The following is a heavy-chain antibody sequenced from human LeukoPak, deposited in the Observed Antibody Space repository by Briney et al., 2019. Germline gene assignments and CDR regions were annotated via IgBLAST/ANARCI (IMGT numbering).Heavy chain of an antibody. CDR2: ISDDGSNE. Sequence: PGGSLRLSCAASGFTFSSYAMHWVRQAPGKGLEWVAVISDDGSNEHYADSVKGRFTISRDNAKNSLYLQMNSLRAEDTAVYYCARYYDTSGYRYPFDYWGQGTLVTVSS. CDR1: GFTFSSYA. V-gene: IGHV3-30-3*01. CDR3: ARYYDTSGYRYPFDY. J-gene: IGHJ4*02. D-gene: IGHD3-22*01.